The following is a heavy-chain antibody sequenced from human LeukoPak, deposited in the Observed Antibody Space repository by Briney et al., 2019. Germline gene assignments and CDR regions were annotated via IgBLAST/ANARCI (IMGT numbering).Heavy chain of an antibody. D-gene: IGHD6-13*01. CDR1: GGSISSSSYY. V-gene: IGHV4-39*07. CDR2: IYHSGST. CDR3: ARDEYSSSLNWFDP. Sequence: SETLSLTCTVSGGSISSSSYYWGWIRQPPGKGLEWIGSIYHSGSTYYNPSLKSRVTISVDTSKNQFSLKLSSVTAADTAVYYCARDEYSSSLNWFDPWGQGTLVTVSS. J-gene: IGHJ5*02.